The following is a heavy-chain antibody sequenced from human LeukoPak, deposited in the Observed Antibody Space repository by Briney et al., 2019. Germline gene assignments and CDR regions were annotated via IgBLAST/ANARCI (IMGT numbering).Heavy chain of an antibody. Sequence: GESLKISCQGSGYSFTNYWVGWVRQRPGKGLEWMGIIYPGDSDTKYSPSFQGHVTMSADKFTNTAYLQWTSLKASDTAMYFCARHAAKFQGEASGLDYWGRGTLVTVSS. CDR1: GYSFTNYW. J-gene: IGHJ4*02. CDR2: IYPGDSDT. CDR3: ARHAAKFQGEASGLDY. V-gene: IGHV5-51*01. D-gene: IGHD2-15*01.